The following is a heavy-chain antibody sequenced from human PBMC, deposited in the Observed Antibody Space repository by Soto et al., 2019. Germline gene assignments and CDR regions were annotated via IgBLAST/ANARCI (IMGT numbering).Heavy chain of an antibody. Sequence: GGSLRLSCAAPGFTFSSYWMSWVRQAPGKGLEWVANIKQDGSEKYYVDSVKGRFTISRDNAKNSLYLQMNSLRAEDTAVYYCARDGYFDFWSCYYYNGEYFQHWGQGTLVTVSS. V-gene: IGHV3-7*01. CDR2: IKQDGSEK. CDR3: ARDGYFDFWSCYYYNGEYFQH. CDR1: GFTFSSYW. J-gene: IGHJ1*01. D-gene: IGHD3-3*01.